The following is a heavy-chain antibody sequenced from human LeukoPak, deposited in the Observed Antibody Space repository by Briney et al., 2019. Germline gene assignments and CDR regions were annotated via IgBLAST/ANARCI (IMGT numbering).Heavy chain of an antibody. Sequence: SETLSLTCTVSGGSISSGDYYWSWIRQPPGKGLEWIGYIYYSGSTYYNPSLNSRVTISVDTSKNQFSLKLSSVTAADTAVYSCARDRAEIAYYRKYERRGMDVWGQGTTVTVSS. V-gene: IGHV4-30-4*01. D-gene: IGHD4-11*01. J-gene: IGHJ6*02. CDR1: GGSISSGDYY. CDR3: ARDRAEIAYYRKYERRGMDV. CDR2: IYYSGST.